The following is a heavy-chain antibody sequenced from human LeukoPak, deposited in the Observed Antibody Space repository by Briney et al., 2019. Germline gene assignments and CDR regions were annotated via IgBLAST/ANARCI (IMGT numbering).Heavy chain of an antibody. D-gene: IGHD6-13*01. V-gene: IGHV4-4*07. CDR1: GGSISSYY. J-gene: IGHJ6*03. CDR2: IYTSGST. CDR3: ARDRGRIASAGTAQDYMDV. Sequence: SETLSLTCTVSGGSISSYYWSWIRQPAGKGLEWIGRIYTSGSTNYNPSLKSRVTMSVDTSKNQFSLKLSSVTAADTAVYYCARDRGRIASAGTAQDYMDVWGKGTTVTISS.